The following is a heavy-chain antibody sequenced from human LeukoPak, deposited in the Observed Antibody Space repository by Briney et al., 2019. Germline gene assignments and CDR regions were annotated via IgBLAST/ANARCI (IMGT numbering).Heavy chain of an antibody. CDR3: ARRHSGSYAY. J-gene: IGHJ4*02. D-gene: IGHD1-26*01. V-gene: IGHV4-39*01. CDR2: IYYSGST. Sequence: SETLSLTCTVSGGSISSSSYYWGWMRQPPWKGLEWIGSIYYSGSTDYNPSLKSRVTISVDMSKNQFSLKLSSVTPTDTAVYFCARRHSGSYAYWGQGTLVTVSS. CDR1: GGSISSSSYY.